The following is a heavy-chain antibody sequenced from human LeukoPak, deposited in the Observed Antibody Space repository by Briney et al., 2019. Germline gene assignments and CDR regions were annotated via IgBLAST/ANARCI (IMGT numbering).Heavy chain of an antibody. V-gene: IGHV3-15*01. CDR1: GFTFSNAW. CDR2: IISKTDGGTT. CDR3: TTGSYYFDY. Sequence: GGSLRLSCTTSGFTFSNAWMNWVRQAPGKGVEWVGHIISKTDGGTTDYAAPVKGRFTISRDDSKNTLYLQINSLKTEDTALYYCTTGSYYFDYWGQGTLVTVSS. D-gene: IGHD1-26*01. J-gene: IGHJ4*02.